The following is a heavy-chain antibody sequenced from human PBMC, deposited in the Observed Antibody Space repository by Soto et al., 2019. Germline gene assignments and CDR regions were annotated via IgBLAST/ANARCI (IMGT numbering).Heavy chain of an antibody. CDR1: GFTVSSNY. Sequence: EVQLVESGGGLVQPGGSLRLSCAASGFTVSSNYMSWVRQAPGKGLEWVSVIYSGGSTYYADSVKGRFTISRHNSKNTLYLQMNSLRAEDTAVYYCARAAPPLWCGEVINWFDPWGQGTLVTVSS. J-gene: IGHJ5*02. CDR2: IYSGGST. D-gene: IGHD3-10*01. V-gene: IGHV3-53*04. CDR3: ARAAPPLWCGEVINWFDP.